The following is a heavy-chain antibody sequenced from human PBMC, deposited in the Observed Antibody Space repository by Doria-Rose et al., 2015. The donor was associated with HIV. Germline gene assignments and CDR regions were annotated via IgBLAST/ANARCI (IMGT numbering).Heavy chain of an antibody. D-gene: IGHD3-16*01. V-gene: IGHV3-21*03. CDR1: GFTFSSYS. J-gene: IGHJ4*02. Sequence: VQLVQSGGGLVKPGGSLRLSCAASGFTFSSYSMNWVRQAPGKGLEWVSSISSSSSYIYYADSVKGRFTISRDNAKNSLDLQMNSLRAEDTAVYYCARGSPTSVPGIEGGGDYWGQGTLVTVSS. CDR2: ISSSSSYI. CDR3: ARGSPTSVPGIEGGGDY.